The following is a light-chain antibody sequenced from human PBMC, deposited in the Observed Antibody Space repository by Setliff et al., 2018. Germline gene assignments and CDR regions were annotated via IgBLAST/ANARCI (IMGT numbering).Light chain of an antibody. V-gene: IGLV2-14*03. CDR1: SSDVGGYSY. CDR2: DVS. CDR3: SSYAGSSTLDV. Sequence: ALTQPASVSGSPGQSITISCTGTSSDVGGYSYVSWYQQHPGKAPKLMIYDVSNRPSGVSNRFSGSKSANTASLTISGLQAEDEADYYCSSYAGSSTLDVFGTGTKVTVL. J-gene: IGLJ1*01.